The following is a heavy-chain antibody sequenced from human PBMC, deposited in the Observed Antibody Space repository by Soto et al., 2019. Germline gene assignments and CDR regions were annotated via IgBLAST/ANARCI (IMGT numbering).Heavy chain of an antibody. Sequence: SETLSLTCAVSGGSISSGGYSWSWIRQPPGKGLEWIGYIYHSGSTYYNPSLKSRVTISVDRSKNQFPLKLSSVTAADTAVYYCARGGGDYGMDVWGQGTTVTVS. D-gene: IGHD3-10*01. CDR2: IYHSGST. CDR3: ARGGGDYGMDV. J-gene: IGHJ6*02. CDR1: GGSISSGGYS. V-gene: IGHV4-30-2*01.